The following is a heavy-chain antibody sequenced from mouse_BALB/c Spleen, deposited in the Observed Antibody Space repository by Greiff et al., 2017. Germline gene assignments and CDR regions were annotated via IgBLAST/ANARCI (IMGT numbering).Heavy chain of an antibody. CDR1: GYAFSSYW. D-gene: IGHD2-4*01. CDR2: IYPGDGDT. J-gene: IGHJ4*01. Sequence: QVQLQQSGAELVRPGSSVKISCKASGYAFSSYWMNWVKQRPGQGLEWIGQIYPGDGDTNYNGKFKGKATLTADKSSSTAYMQLSSLTSEDSAVYFCARDMYYDYDDAMDYWGQGTSVTVSS. CDR3: ARDMYYDYDDAMDY. V-gene: IGHV1-80*01.